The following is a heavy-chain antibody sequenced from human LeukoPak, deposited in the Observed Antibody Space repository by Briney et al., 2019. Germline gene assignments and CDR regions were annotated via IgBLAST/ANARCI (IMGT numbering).Heavy chain of an antibody. CDR3: ARSKGELLYHDAFDI. Sequence: SVKVSCKASGGTFSSYAISWVRQAPGQGLEWMGGIIPIFGTANYAQKFQGRVTITTDESTSTAYMELSSLRSEDTAVYYCARSKGELLYHDAFDIWGQGTMVTVSS. CDR2: IIPIFGTA. D-gene: IGHD1-26*01. V-gene: IGHV1-69*05. CDR1: GGTFSSYA. J-gene: IGHJ3*02.